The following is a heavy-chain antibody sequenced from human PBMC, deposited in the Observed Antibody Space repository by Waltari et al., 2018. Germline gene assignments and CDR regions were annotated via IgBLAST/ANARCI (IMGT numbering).Heavy chain of an antibody. CDR3: AKARGSTSSRYYFDY. J-gene: IGHJ4*02. D-gene: IGHD6-6*01. V-gene: IGHV3-23*03. CDR2: IHNDGTTT. Sequence: EVQLLASGGGLVQPGGSLRLSGAGSGFPFSNYAMSWVRQAPGKGLEWVSLIHNDGTTTYYADSVKGRFTIFRDDSKNTLYLQINSPVAEDTALYYCAKARGSTSSRYYFDYWGQGTLVTVSS. CDR1: GFPFSNYA.